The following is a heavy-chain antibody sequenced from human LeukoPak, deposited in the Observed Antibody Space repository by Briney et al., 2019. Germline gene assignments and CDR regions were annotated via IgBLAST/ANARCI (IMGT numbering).Heavy chain of an antibody. CDR3: ARGGYSGYEQSGQWILSPSVY. V-gene: IGHV1-18*01. CDR2: ISAYNGNT. J-gene: IGHJ4*02. Sequence: GASVKVSCKASGYTFTSYGISWVRQAPGQGLEWMGWISAYNGNTNYAQKLQGRVTMTTDTSTSTAYMELRSLRSDDTAVYYCARGGYSGYEQSGQWILSPSVYWGQGTLVTVSS. CDR1: GYTFTSYG. D-gene: IGHD5-12*01.